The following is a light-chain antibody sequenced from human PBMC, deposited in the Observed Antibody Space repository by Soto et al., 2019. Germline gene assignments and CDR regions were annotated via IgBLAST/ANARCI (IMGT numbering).Light chain of an antibody. CDR3: QQSYSTSIT. Sequence: DIPMSQSPAPLSASVGDRVTITCRASQSISSYLNWYQQKPGKAPKLLIYAASSLQSGVPSRFSGSGSGTDFTLTISSLQPEDFATYYCQQSYSTSITFGQGTRLEIK. CDR1: QSISSY. V-gene: IGKV1-39*01. J-gene: IGKJ5*01. CDR2: AAS.